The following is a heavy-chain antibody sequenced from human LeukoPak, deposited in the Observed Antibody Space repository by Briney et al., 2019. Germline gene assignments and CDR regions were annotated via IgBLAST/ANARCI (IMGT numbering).Heavy chain of an antibody. CDR2: IYPRDSDT. CDR3: ARLGNDILTGYEYYFYYYMDV. D-gene: IGHD3-9*01. J-gene: IGHJ6*03. CDR1: GYSFTSYW. V-gene: IGHV5-51*01. Sequence: GESLKISCKGSGYSFTSYWIGWVRQMPGKGLEWMGIIYPRDSDTRYSPTFQGQVTISADKSISTAYLQWSSLKASDTAMYYCARLGNDILTGYEYYFYYYMDVWGKGTTVTISS.